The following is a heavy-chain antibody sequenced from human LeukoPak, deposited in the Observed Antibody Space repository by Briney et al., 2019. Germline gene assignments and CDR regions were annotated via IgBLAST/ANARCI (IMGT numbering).Heavy chain of an antibody. V-gene: IGHV3-21*01. D-gene: IGHD2-15*01. J-gene: IGHJ6*02. CDR3: ARDAVGYCSGGSCYSMFDYYYGMDV. CDR2: ISSSSSYI. CDR1: TFTFSSYS. Sequence: GRSLRPSCAASTFTFSSYSMNWVRQAPGNGLEWVSSISSSSSYIYYADSVKGRFTISRDNAKNSLYLQMNSLRAEDTAVYYCARDAVGYCSGGSCYSMFDYYYGMDVWGQGTTVTVSS.